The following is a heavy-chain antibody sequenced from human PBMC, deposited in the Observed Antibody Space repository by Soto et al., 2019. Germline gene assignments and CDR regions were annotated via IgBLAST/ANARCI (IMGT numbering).Heavy chain of an antibody. D-gene: IGHD4-4*01. Sequence: GGSLRLSCAASGFTFSSYAMHWVRQAPGKGLEWVAVISYDGTNKYYADSVKGRFTISRDNSKNTLYLQMNSLRAEDTAVYYCAREGGDYSSPFDYWGQGTLVTVSS. CDR3: AREGGDYSSPFDY. V-gene: IGHV3-30-3*01. J-gene: IGHJ4*02. CDR2: ISYDGTNK. CDR1: GFTFSSYA.